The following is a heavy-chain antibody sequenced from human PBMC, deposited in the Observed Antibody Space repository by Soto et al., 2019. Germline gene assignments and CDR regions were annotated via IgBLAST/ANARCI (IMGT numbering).Heavy chain of an antibody. CDR2: INPNSGGT. D-gene: IGHD6-13*01. CDR3: ARSLLDEYSSSWRSAYYGMDV. J-gene: IGHJ6*02. CDR1: GFTFSAYY. V-gene: IGHV1-2*02. Sequence: QVQLVQSGAEVKKPGASVKVSCKASGFTFSAYYIYWVRQAPGQGLEWIGWINPNSGGTNNAQKFQGRVTMTRDTSTSTVYMELSAVNSDDTAVYYCARSLLDEYSSSWRSAYYGMDVWGQGTTVTVSS.